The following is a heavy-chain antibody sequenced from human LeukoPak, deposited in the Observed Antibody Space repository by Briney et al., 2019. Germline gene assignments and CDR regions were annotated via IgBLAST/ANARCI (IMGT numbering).Heavy chain of an antibody. CDR3: ARAGYSRDSVFAFDI. CDR1: GGSISSYY. CDR2: IYYSGST. J-gene: IGHJ3*02. V-gene: IGHV4-59*01. Sequence: SETLSLTCTVSGGSISSYYWSWIRQPPGKGLEWIGYIYYSGSTNYNPSLKSRVTTSVDTSKNQFSLKLRSVTAADTAVYSCARAGYSRDSVFAFDIWGQGTMVTVSS. D-gene: IGHD1-26*01.